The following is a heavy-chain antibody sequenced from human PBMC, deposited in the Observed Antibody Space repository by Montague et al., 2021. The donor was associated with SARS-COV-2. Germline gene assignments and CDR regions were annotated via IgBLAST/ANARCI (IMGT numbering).Heavy chain of an antibody. V-gene: IGHV4-39*01. D-gene: IGHD3-22*01. J-gene: IGHJ3*02. CDR3: ASHTYYYESSGSYAFDI. CDR2: IHSSGST. CDR1: GGSISSSSYY. Sequence: SETLSLTCTVSGGSISSSSYYWGWIRQPPGNGLEWIGSIHSSGSTYYNPSLKSRVTISVDTSKNQFSLKLSSVAAADTAVYYCASHTYYYESSGSYAFDIWGQGTMVTVSS.